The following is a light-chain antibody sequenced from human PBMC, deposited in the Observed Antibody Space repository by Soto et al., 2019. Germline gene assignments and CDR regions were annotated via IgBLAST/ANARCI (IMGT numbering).Light chain of an antibody. CDR3: QQGGCSPLFS. CDR2: TTS. V-gene: IGKV3-20*01. CDR1: QSVTSSC. J-gene: IGKJ3*01. Sequence: EIVLTQSPATLSLSPGERATLSCTASQSVTSSCLAWYQRKPGQAPRLLIHTTSTRATDIPDRFSGSGSGTDFTLTISRLQPEDFAVYYCQQGGCSPLFSFGPGTRVDI.